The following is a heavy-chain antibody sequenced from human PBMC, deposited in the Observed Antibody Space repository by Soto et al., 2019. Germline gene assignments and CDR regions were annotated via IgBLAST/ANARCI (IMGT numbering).Heavy chain of an antibody. Sequence: GGSLRLSCAASGFTFSSYTMSWVRQAPGKGLEWVSAISGSSGSTYYADSVKGRFTISRDNSKSTLYLQMNSLRAEDTAVYYCASRPHSSGWYFDYWGQGTLVTVSS. CDR2: ISGSSGST. D-gene: IGHD6-19*01. J-gene: IGHJ4*02. CDR3: ASRPHSSGWYFDY. CDR1: GFTFSSYT. V-gene: IGHV3-23*01.